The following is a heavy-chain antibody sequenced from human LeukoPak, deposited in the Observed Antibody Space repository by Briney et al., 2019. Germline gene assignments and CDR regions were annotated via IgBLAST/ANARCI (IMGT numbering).Heavy chain of an antibody. J-gene: IGHJ3*02. CDR1: GGSISSSNW. D-gene: IGHD2-15*01. Sequence: PSETLSLTCAVSGGSISSSNWWSWVRQPPGKGLEWIGEIYHSGSTNYNPSLKSRVTISVDKSKNQFSLKLSSVTAADTAVYYCARGGYCSGGSCYRLGAFDIWGQGTMVTVSS. CDR2: IYHSGST. V-gene: IGHV4-4*02. CDR3: ARGGYCSGGSCYRLGAFDI.